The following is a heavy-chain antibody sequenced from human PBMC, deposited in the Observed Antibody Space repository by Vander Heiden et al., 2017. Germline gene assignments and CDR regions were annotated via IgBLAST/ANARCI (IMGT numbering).Heavy chain of an antibody. D-gene: IGHD3-16*01. Sequence: EVQVVESGGGLVTPGGSLGVSCAAFGFSFGDYGMNWVRQAPGKGLEWVSFISSSGSHIYYADSVKGRFTISRDNAKNALYLQMNSLRAEDAAVYYCARDTTVCGTVPWWFDPWGPGTLVRVSS. CDR2: ISSSGSHI. J-gene: IGHJ5*02. CDR3: ARDTTVCGTVPWWFDP. CDR1: GFSFGDYG. V-gene: IGHV3-21*01.